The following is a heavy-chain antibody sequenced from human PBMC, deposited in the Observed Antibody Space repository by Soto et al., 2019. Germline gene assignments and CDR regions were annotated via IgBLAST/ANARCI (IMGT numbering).Heavy chain of an antibody. J-gene: IGHJ4*02. Sequence: SDTLSLTCAVYGGSFSGYYWSWIRQPPGKGLEWIGEINHSGSTNYNPSLKSRVTISVDTSKNQFSLKLSSVTAADTAVYYCARGEPYSSSTYYFDDWGQGNLVTV. CDR2: INHSGST. CDR3: ARGEPYSSSTYYFDD. V-gene: IGHV4-34*01. CDR1: GGSFSGYY. D-gene: IGHD6-6*01.